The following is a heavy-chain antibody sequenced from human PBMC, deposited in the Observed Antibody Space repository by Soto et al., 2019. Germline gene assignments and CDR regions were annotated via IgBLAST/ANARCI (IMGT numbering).Heavy chain of an antibody. CDR1: GFTFSSYW. D-gene: IGHD3-10*01. CDR3: ARDALWFGEGYLDY. J-gene: IGHJ4*02. V-gene: IGHV3-7*01. Sequence: EVQLVESGGGLVQPGGSLRLSCVASGFTFSSYWMSWVRQAPGKGLEWVANIKQDGSEKYYVDSVKGRFTISRDNAKNSLYLQMNSLRAEDTAVYYCARDALWFGEGYLDYWGQGTLVTVSS. CDR2: IKQDGSEK.